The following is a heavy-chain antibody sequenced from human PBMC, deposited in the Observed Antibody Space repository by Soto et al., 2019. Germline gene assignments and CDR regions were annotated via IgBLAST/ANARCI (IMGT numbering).Heavy chain of an antibody. CDR3: ASLGTTVSSFDY. Sequence: QVQLQESGPGLVRPSGTLSLTCAVSGGSITSSNWWNWVRQPPGTGLEWIGEIYHSGRTNYNPSLKSRITISVDKSKNQFSLRLSSVTAADAAVYYCASLGTTVSSFDYWGQGTLVTVPS. J-gene: IGHJ4*02. CDR1: GGSITSSNW. D-gene: IGHD4-4*01. V-gene: IGHV4-4*02. CDR2: IYHSGRT.